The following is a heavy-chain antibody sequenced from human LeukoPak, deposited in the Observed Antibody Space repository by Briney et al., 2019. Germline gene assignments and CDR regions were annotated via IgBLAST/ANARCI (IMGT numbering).Heavy chain of an antibody. CDR2: IYYSGST. Sequence: PSETLSLTCTVSGGSISSYYWSWIRQPPGKGLEWIGYIYYSGSTNYNPSLKSRVTISVDTSKNQFSLKLSSVTAADTAVYYCARLESGSGSYSPFDYWGQGTLVTVSS. CDR1: GGSISSYY. J-gene: IGHJ4*02. V-gene: IGHV4-59*08. CDR3: ARLESGSGSYSPFDY. D-gene: IGHD3-10*01.